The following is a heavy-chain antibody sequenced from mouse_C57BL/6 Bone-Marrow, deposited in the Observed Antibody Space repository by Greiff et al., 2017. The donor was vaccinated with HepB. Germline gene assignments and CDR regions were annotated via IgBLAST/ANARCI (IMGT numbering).Heavy chain of an antibody. D-gene: IGHD3-2*02. J-gene: IGHJ4*01. Sequence: EVKLVESGGGLVQPGGSLSLSCAASGFTFTDYYMSWVRQPPGKALEWLGFIRNKANGYTTEYSASVKGRFTISRDNSQSILYLQMNALRAEDSATYYCARSQTAQATWYAMDYWGQGTSVTVSS. CDR3: ARSQTAQATWYAMDY. CDR1: GFTFTDYY. CDR2: IRNKANGYTT. V-gene: IGHV7-3*01.